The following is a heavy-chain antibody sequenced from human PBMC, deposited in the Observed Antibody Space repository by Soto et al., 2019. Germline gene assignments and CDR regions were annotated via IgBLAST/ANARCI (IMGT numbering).Heavy chain of an antibody. CDR1: SASLGDHY. V-gene: IGHV4-34*02. CDR3: ARGKPSGYRFGPRNFFYYGLDV. D-gene: IGHD5-18*01. J-gene: IGHJ6*02. Sequence: QGQLRQWGAGVLKPSDTLSLTCAVFSASLGDHYWAWIRQSPDKGLEWIGEVHPSGSTDYKPSLKSPLPLSLDTSKNQFSLKVASVTAADTAVYFGARGKPSGYRFGPRNFFYYGLDVWGPGTTVTVSS. CDR2: VHPSGST.